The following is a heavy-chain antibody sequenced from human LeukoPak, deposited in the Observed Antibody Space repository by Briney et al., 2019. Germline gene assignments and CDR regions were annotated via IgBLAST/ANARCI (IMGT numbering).Heavy chain of an antibody. CDR1: GFTFSSYG. J-gene: IGHJ3*02. Sequence: GGSLRLSRTASGFTFSSYGMHWVRQAPGKGLEWVAVISYDGSNKYYADSVKGRFTISRDNSKNTQYLQMNSLRAEDTAVYYCARGSGLWELLRQDAFDIWGQGTMVTVSS. CDR2: ISYDGSNK. D-gene: IGHD1-26*01. V-gene: IGHV3-30*03. CDR3: ARGSGLWELLRQDAFDI.